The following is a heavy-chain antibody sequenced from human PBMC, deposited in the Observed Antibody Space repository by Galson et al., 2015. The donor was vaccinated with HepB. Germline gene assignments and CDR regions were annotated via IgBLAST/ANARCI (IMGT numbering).Heavy chain of an antibody. CDR2: IDISGDKT. V-gene: IGHV3-23*05. Sequence: SLRLSCAASDFPFSRHALTWVRQAPVKGLEWVSSIDISGDKTLYADSVKGRFTISRDNSKNILYLQMHSLSAEDTAMYFCANEIRPNDYWGQGTLVTVSS. D-gene: IGHD4-17*01. CDR3: ANEIRPNDY. CDR1: DFPFSRHA. J-gene: IGHJ4*02.